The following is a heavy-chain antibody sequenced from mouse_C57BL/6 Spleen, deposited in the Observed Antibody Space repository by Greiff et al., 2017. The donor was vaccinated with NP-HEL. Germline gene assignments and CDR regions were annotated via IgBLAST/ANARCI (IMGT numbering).Heavy chain of an antibody. D-gene: IGHD1-1*01. CDR3: ARDGSSYRGYFDV. J-gene: IGHJ1*03. Sequence: VQVVESGPELVKPGASVKISCKASGYAFSSSWMNWVKQRPGKGLEWIGRIYPGDGDTNYNGKFKGKATLTADKSSSTAYMQLSSLTSEDSAVYFCARDGSSYRGYFDVWGTGTTVTVSS. CDR1: GYAFSSSW. V-gene: IGHV1-82*01. CDR2: IYPGDGDT.